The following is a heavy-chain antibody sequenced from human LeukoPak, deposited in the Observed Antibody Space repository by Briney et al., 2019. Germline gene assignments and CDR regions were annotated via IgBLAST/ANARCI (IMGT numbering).Heavy chain of an antibody. V-gene: IGHV3-66*01. CDR3: AYDSSGYYYTPGDY. CDR1: GFTVSSNS. J-gene: IGHJ4*02. Sequence: QSGGSLRLSCAASGFTVSSNSMSWVRQAPGKGLEWVSIIYSGGSTYNADSVKGRFTISRDNSKNTLYLQMNSLRAEDTAVYYCAYDSSGYYYTPGDYWGQGTLVTVSS. CDR2: IYSGGST. D-gene: IGHD3-22*01.